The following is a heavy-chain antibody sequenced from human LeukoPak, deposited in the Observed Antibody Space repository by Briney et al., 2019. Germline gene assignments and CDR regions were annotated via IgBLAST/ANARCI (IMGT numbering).Heavy chain of an antibody. D-gene: IGHD3-22*01. J-gene: IGHJ4*02. Sequence: GGSLRLSCAASGFTFSSYAMSWVRQAPGKGLEWVSALRGSGGSTYYADSVKGRFTISRDNSKNTLYLQMSSLRAEDTAVYYCAKNYYDSSGYGFNFWGQGTLVTVSS. CDR1: GFTFSSYA. CDR3: AKNYYDSSGYGFNF. CDR2: LRGSGGST. V-gene: IGHV3-23*01.